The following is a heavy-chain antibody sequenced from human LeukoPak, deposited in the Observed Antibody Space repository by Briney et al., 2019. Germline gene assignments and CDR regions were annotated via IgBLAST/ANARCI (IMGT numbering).Heavy chain of an antibody. Sequence: GGSLRLSCAASGFTFSVSALHWVRQASGKGLEGVGRIRSTANGYATAYAASVKGRFTISRDNSKNTLYLQMNSLRAEDTAVYYCAKEVLNWGLMVGCFDYWGQGTLDTVSS. D-gene: IGHD7-27*01. CDR2: IRSTANGYAT. J-gene: IGHJ4*02. CDR3: AKEVLNWGLMVGCFDY. V-gene: IGHV3-73*01. CDR1: GFTFSVSA.